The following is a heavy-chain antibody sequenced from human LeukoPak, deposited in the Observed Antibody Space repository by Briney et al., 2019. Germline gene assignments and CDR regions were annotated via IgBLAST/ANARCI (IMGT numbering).Heavy chain of an antibody. V-gene: IGHV3-30*04. J-gene: IGHJ4*02. CDR2: ITYDGSNK. D-gene: IGHD3-16*02. CDR1: GFTFSSYA. CDR3: ARSLSSRFSGPRRPYYFDS. Sequence: GGSLRLSCAASGFTFSSYAMHRVRQAPGKGLEWVAVITYDGSNKYYADSVKGRFTISRDNSKNTLHLQMNSLRAEDTAVYYCARSLSSRFSGPRRPYYFDSWGQGTLVTVSS.